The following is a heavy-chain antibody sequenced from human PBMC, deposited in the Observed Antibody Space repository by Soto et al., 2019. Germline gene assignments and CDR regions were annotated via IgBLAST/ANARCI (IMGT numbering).Heavy chain of an antibody. V-gene: IGHV3-21*01. D-gene: IGHD3-22*01. Sequence: EVQLVESGRGPVRPGGSLKLSCAASGFNFITYSLSWVRQAPGKGLEWVASISSSAVYIDYADSVKGRFTISRDNANNSLYLQMNSLRGEDTATYYCVRDGLDYYDTEMLYFDNWGQGTLVTVSS. CDR2: ISSSAVYI. CDR1: GFNFITYS. J-gene: IGHJ4*02. CDR3: VRDGLDYYDTEMLYFDN.